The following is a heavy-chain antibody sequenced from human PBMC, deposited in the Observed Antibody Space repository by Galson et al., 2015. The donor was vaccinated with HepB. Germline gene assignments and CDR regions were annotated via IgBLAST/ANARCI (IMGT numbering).Heavy chain of an antibody. Sequence: SLRLSCAASGFTFSSYWMSWVRQAPGKGLEWVANIKQDGSEKYYVDSVKGRFTVSRDNAKNSLYLQMNSLRVEDTAVYYCATDRTSYDILTGYSLYYYYGMDVWGQGTTVTVS. CDR2: IKQDGSEK. D-gene: IGHD3-9*01. V-gene: IGHV3-7*03. CDR3: ATDRTSYDILTGYSLYYYYGMDV. J-gene: IGHJ6*02. CDR1: GFTFSSYW.